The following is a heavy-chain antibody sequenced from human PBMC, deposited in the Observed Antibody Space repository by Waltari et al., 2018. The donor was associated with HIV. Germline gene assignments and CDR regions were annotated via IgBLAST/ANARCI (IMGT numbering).Heavy chain of an antibody. CDR3: ARALDYYESGSFPWWFFDL. Sequence: QVQLRESGPGLVKPSQTLSLTCTVSGGSISSGHSYWSWIRQPAGKGLEWFGRVYTSGSTNYNPSLKSRVTISVDTSNNQFSLKLSSVTAADTAVYYCARALDYYESGSFPWWFFDLWGRGTLVTVTS. CDR2: VYTSGST. CDR1: GGSISSGHSY. V-gene: IGHV4-61*02. J-gene: IGHJ2*01. D-gene: IGHD3-10*01.